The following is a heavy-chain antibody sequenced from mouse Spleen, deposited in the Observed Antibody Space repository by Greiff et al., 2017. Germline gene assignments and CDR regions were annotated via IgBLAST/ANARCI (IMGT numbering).Heavy chain of an antibody. Sequence: EVHLVESGGGLVKLGGSLKLSCAASGFTFSSYAMSWVRQTPEKRLEWVATISSGGGNTYYPDSVKGRFTISRDNAKNTLYLQMSSLKSEDTAMYYCARSLGDYFDYWGQGTTLTVSS. V-gene: IGHV5-9-3*01. CDR3: ARSLGDYFDY. D-gene: IGHD3-1*01. J-gene: IGHJ2*01. CDR2: ISSGGGNT. CDR1: GFTFSSYA.